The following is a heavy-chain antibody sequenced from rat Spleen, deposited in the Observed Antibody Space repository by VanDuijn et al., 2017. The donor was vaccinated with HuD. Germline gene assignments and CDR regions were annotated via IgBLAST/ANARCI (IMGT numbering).Heavy chain of an antibody. Sequence: EVQLVETGGGLVQPGRSLKLSCVASGFTFSSYWMYWIRQAPGKGLEWVSSISPDGGSTYYPDSVKGRFTISRDNAENTVYLQMNSLRSEDTATYYCANRGAITTTFDYWGQGVMVTVSS. J-gene: IGHJ2*01. CDR2: ISPDGGST. V-gene: IGHV5-58*01. CDR3: ANRGAITTTFDY. D-gene: IGHD1-10*01. CDR1: GFTFSSYW.